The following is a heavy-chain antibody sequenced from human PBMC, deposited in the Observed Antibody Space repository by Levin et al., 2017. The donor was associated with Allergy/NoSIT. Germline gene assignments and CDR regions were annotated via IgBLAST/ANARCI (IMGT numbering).Heavy chain of an antibody. Sequence: PGGSLRLSCAASGFTFSSYAMSWVRQAPGNGLEWVSGISGSGASTYYADSVKGRFTISRDNSKDTLYLQMNSPRGDDTAVYYCAKGTRGYSSGWYGLDYWGQGTLVTVSS. J-gene: IGHJ4*02. CDR3: AKGTRGYSSGWYGLDY. CDR1: GFTFSSYA. D-gene: IGHD6-19*01. CDR2: ISGSGAST. V-gene: IGHV3-23*01.